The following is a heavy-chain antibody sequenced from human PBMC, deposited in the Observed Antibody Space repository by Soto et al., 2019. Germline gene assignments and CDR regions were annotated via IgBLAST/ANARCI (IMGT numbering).Heavy chain of an antibody. D-gene: IGHD1-26*01. CDR3: ARGALGDQRFDP. V-gene: IGHV4-30-2*01. Sequence: QLQLQESGSGLVKPSQTLSLTCAVSGGSISSGGYSWSWIRQPPGKGLEWIGYIYHSGSTYYNPSLKSRVHQLVDRSKNQFSLKLSPGAGADTAVYYCARGALGDQRFDPWGQGTLVTVSS. CDR1: GGSISSGGYS. J-gene: IGHJ5*02. CDR2: IYHSGST.